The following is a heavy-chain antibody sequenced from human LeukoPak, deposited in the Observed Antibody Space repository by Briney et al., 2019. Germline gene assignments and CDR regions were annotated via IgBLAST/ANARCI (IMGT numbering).Heavy chain of an antibody. J-gene: IGHJ4*02. CDR1: GGSISSYY. D-gene: IGHD3-3*01. CDR2: IYTSGST. Sequence: PSETLSLTCTVSGGSISSYYWSWIRQPAGKGLEWIGRIYTSGSTNYNPSLKSRVTMSVDTSKNQFSLKLSSVTAADTAVYYCARGLYDFRSGYYQRGTYFDYWGQGTLVTVSS. CDR3: ARGLYDFRSGYYQRGTYFDY. V-gene: IGHV4-4*07.